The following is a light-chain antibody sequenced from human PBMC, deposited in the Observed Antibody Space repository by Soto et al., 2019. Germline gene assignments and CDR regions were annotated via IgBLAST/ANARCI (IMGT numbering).Light chain of an antibody. J-gene: IGKJ1*01. Sequence: EIVLTQSPGTLSLSPGGRATLSCRSSQSVSSGYLAWYQQKPGQAPRLLIYAASIRATGIPDRFSGSGSGTDFTLTISRLEPEDFAVDYCHQYGSSPPETFGQGTKVDIK. CDR3: HQYGSSPPET. V-gene: IGKV3-20*01. CDR2: AAS. CDR1: QSVSSGY.